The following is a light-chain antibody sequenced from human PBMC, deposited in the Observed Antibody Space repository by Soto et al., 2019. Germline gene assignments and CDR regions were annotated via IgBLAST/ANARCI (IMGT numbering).Light chain of an antibody. CDR1: ETVAGSY. CDR2: GAS. Sequence: EIGLTQSPGTLSLSPGERATLSCRASETVAGSYLAWYQQKPGQAPRLLIHGASTRATGIADRFSGSGSGTDFTLTISRLEPEDFAVYYCQLYGTSPKTFGQGTKV. CDR3: QLYGTSPKT. V-gene: IGKV3-20*01. J-gene: IGKJ1*01.